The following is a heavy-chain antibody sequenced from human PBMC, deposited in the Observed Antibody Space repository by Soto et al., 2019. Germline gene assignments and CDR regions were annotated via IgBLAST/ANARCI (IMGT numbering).Heavy chain of an antibody. Sequence: EVQLLESGGGLVQPGGSLRQSCAASVFTFNIYDMTWVRQAPGQGLEWVSAVSGSGGSTYYADSVKGRFTISRDNSKNTLYLHMNSLRAEDTAVYYCGYSRYAYLWYCGIDVWGQGTTVTVSS. J-gene: IGHJ6*02. CDR1: VFTFNIYD. CDR2: VSGSGGST. D-gene: IGHD5-12*01. V-gene: IGHV3-23*01. CDR3: GYSRYAYLWYCGIDV.